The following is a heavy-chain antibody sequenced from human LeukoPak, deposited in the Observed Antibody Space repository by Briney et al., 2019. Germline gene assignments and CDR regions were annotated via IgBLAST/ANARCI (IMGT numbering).Heavy chain of an antibody. Sequence: ASVKVSCKVSRFTLTELSIHWVRQAPGKGLEWMGGFDPESRETTYAQKFQGRVTITADKSTSTAYMELSSLRSEDTAVYYCAAPPHSSGWDPFDYWGQGTLVTVSS. CDR3: AAPPHSSGWDPFDY. J-gene: IGHJ4*02. D-gene: IGHD6-19*01. CDR2: FDPESRET. V-gene: IGHV1-24*01. CDR1: RFTLTELS.